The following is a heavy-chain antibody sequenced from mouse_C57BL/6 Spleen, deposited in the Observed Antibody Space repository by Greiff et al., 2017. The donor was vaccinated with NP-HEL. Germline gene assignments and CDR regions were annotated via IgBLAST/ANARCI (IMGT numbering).Heavy chain of an antibody. D-gene: IGHD2-3*01. V-gene: IGHV3-6*01. Sequence: EVQVVESGPGLVKPSQSLSLTCSVTGYSITSGYYWNWIRQFPGNKLEWMGYISYDGSNNYNPSLKNRISITRDTSKNQFFLKLNSVTTEDTATYYCARDRPDDYFDYWGQGTTLTVSS. CDR3: ARDRPDDYFDY. CDR2: ISYDGSN. J-gene: IGHJ2*01. CDR1: GYSITSGYY.